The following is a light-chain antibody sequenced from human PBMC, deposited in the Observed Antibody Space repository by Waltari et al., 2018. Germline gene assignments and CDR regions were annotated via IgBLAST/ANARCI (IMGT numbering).Light chain of an antibody. Sequence: DTVLTQSPVTLSLSPGETATLPCRASRRVGASFLAWYHQRPGQSPRLLIYGTSTRATGIPDRFSGDGSGTDFTLIIRRLEPEDLGVYFCHQYDQTPWTFGQGTTVE. CDR2: GTS. CDR1: RRVGASF. J-gene: IGKJ1*01. V-gene: IGKV3-20*01. CDR3: HQYDQTPWT.